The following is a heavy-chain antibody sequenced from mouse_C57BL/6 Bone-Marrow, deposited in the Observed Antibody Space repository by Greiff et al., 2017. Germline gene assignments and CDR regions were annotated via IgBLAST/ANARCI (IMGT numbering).Heavy chain of an antibody. Sequence: EVKLVASGGGLVKPGGSLKLSCAASGFTFSDYGMHWVRQAPEKGLEWVAYISSGSSTIYYADTVKCRFTISRDNAKNTLFLQMTSLRSEDTAMYYCARENYYGSSYKRKSYYFDYWGQGTTLTVSS. CDR3: ARENYYGSSYKRKSYYFDY. J-gene: IGHJ2*01. V-gene: IGHV5-17*01. D-gene: IGHD1-1*01. CDR2: ISSGSSTI. CDR1: GFTFSDYG.